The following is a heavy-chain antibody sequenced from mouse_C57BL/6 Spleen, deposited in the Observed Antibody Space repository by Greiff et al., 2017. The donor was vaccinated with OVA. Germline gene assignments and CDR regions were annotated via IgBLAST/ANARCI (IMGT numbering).Heavy chain of an antibody. Sequence: QVQLQQPGAELVRPGTSVKLSCKASGYTFTSYWMHWVKQRPGQGLEWIGVIDPSDSYTNYNQKFKGKATLTVDTSSSTAYMQLSSLTSEDAAVYYCARRDCDYWGQGTTLTVSA. V-gene: IGHV1-59*01. CDR3: ARRDCDY. J-gene: IGHJ2*01. CDR2: IDPSDSYT. CDR1: GYTFTSYW.